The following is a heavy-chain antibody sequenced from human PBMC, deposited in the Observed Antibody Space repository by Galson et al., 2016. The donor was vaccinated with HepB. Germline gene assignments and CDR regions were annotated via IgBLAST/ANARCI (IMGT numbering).Heavy chain of an antibody. CDR2: VHTFGAVT. J-gene: IGHJ6*02. CDR1: GFIFTDHW. CDR3: VRDGGHFELDV. Sequence: SLRLSCAASGFIFTDHWMQWVRQAPGKGLVWVSRVHTFGAVTKYADSVKGRFTTSRDNAKNTVYLQMNRLRVEDTDFYYCVRDGGHFELDVWGQGTTVTVSS. V-gene: IGHV3-74*01.